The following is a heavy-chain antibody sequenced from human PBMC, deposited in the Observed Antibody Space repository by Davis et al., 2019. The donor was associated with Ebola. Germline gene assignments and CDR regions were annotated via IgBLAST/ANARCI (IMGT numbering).Heavy chain of an antibody. CDR1: GFTFSNAW. Sequence: GESLKISCAASGFTFSNAWMNWVRQAPGKGLEWVGRIKSKTDGGTTDYAAPVKGRFTISRDDSKNTLYLQMNSLKTEDTAVYYCTTSKYYDSSGHFDYWGQGTLVTVSS. CDR3: TTSKYYDSSGHFDY. CDR2: IKSKTDGGTT. J-gene: IGHJ4*02. V-gene: IGHV3-15*07. D-gene: IGHD3-22*01.